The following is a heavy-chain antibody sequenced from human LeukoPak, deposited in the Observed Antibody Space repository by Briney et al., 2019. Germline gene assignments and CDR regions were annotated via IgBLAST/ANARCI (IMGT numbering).Heavy chain of an antibody. CDR1: GFTFSSYA. Sequence: GGSLRLSCAASGFTFSSYAMHWVRQAPGKGLEWVAVISYDGSNKYYADSVKGRFTISRDNSKNTLYLQMNSLRAEDTAVYYCAREESDIVLMVYARGSGWFDPWGQGTLVTVSS. V-gene: IGHV3-30-3*01. J-gene: IGHJ5*02. CDR2: ISYDGSNK. D-gene: IGHD2-8*01. CDR3: AREESDIVLMVYARGSGWFDP.